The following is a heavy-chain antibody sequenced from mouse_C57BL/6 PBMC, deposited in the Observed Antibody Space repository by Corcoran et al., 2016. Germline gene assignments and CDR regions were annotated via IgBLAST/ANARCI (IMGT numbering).Heavy chain of an antibody. CDR3: ARAHYYGSSYNYFDY. CDR2: IYPRSGNT. J-gene: IGHJ2*01. CDR1: GYTFTSYG. Sequence: QVQLQQSGAELARPGASVKLSCKASGYTFTSYGISWVKQRTGQGLEWIGEIYPRSGNTYYNEKFKGKATLTAEKSSSTAYMELRSLTSEDSAVYFCARAHYYGSSYNYFDYWGQGTTLTVSS. V-gene: IGHV1-81*01. D-gene: IGHD1-1*01.